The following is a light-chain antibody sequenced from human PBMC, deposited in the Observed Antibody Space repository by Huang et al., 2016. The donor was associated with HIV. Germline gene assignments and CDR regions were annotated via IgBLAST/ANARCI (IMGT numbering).Light chain of an antibody. J-gene: IGKJ2*01. V-gene: IGKV3-15*01. CDR2: GAA. CDR3: LQYNNWPRT. CDR1: QGISSN. Sequence: EMVMTQSPDTLSVSPGESVTLSCRASQGISSNLAWYQQKPGQAPRLLIHGAATRAACIPARCSGSGSEIAFSLIINSLQSEDSAIYFCLQYNNWPRTFGQGTKLEIK.